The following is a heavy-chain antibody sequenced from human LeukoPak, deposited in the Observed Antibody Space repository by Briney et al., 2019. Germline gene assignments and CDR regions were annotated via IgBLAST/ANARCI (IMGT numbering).Heavy chain of an antibody. CDR2: TYYRSKWYN. Sequence: SQTLSLTCAISGDSVSSNSAAWNWIRQSPSRGLEWLGRTYYRSKWYNDYAVSVKSRITINPDTSKNQFSLQLNSVTPEDTAVYYCARAGFYYGSGSYFQRGAFDIWGQGTMVTVSS. J-gene: IGHJ3*02. D-gene: IGHD3-10*01. CDR1: GDSVSSNSAA. CDR3: ARAGFYYGSGSYFQRGAFDI. V-gene: IGHV6-1*01.